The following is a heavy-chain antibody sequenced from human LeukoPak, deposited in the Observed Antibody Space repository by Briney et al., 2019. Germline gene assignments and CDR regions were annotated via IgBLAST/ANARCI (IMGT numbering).Heavy chain of an antibody. CDR1: GGSFSGYY. CDR3: ARDARRITMVRGVIISNDAFDI. CDR2: IYTSGST. Sequence: KASETLSLTCAVYGGSFSGYYWSWIRQPAGKGLEWIGRIYTSGSTNYNPSLKSRVTMSVGTSKNQFSLKLSSVTAADTAVYYCARDARRITMVRGVIISNDAFDIWGQGTMVTVSS. D-gene: IGHD3-10*01. V-gene: IGHV4-4*07. J-gene: IGHJ3*02.